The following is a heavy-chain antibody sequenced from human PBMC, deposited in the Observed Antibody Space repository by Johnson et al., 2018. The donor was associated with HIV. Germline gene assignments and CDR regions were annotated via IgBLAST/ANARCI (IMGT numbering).Heavy chain of an antibody. CDR2: ISGSGGST. D-gene: IGHD4-17*01. J-gene: IGHJ3*02. Sequence: VHLVESGGGVVQPGRSLRLSCAASGFTFSSYAMSWVRQAPGTGLEWVSAISGSGGSTYYADSVKGRFTISRDNSKNTLYLQMGSLRAEDMAVYYCARARTTVTILDAFDIWGLGTMVTVSS. CDR1: GFTFSSYA. CDR3: ARARTTVTILDAFDI. V-gene: IGHV3-23*04.